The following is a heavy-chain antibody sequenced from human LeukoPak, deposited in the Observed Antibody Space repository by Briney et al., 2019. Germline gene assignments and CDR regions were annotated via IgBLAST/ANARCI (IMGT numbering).Heavy chain of an antibody. CDR2: ISAYNGNT. CDR3: ARASIAAAGTNWFDP. CDR1: GYTFTSYG. V-gene: IGHV1-18*01. Sequence: ASVKVSCKASGYTFTSYGISWVRQAPGQGLEWMGWISAYNGNTNYAQKLQGRVTMTTDTSTSTAYMGLRSLRSDDTAVYYCARASIAAAGTNWFDPWGQGTLVTVSS. D-gene: IGHD6-13*01. J-gene: IGHJ5*02.